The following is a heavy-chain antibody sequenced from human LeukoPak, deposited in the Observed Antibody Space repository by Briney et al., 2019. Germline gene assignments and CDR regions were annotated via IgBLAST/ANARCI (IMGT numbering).Heavy chain of an antibody. D-gene: IGHD2-8*01. J-gene: IGHJ4*02. CDR2: ISYDGSNK. Sequence: GGSLRLSCAASGFTFSSYAMHWVRQAPGKGLEWVAVISYDGSNKYYADSVKGRFTISRDNSKNTLYLQMNSLRAEDTAVYYCARAMYGFDYWGQGTLVTVSS. CDR1: GFTFSSYA. V-gene: IGHV3-30*01. CDR3: ARAMYGFDY.